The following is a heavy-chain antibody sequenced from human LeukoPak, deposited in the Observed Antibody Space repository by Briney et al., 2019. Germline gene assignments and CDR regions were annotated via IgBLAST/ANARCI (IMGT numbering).Heavy chain of an antibody. V-gene: IGHV4-34*01. CDR2: INHRGGT. Sequence: SETLSLTCAVVYGGSFSGYYWSWIRQTPGKGLEWIGEINHRGGTNYNPSLKSRVSISVDMSQNQFSLRLNSVTAADTAIYYCASGGYSSWTHYFDSWGQGTLVTVSS. D-gene: IGHD6-19*01. CDR1: GGSFSGYY. CDR3: ASGGYSSWTHYFDS. J-gene: IGHJ4*02.